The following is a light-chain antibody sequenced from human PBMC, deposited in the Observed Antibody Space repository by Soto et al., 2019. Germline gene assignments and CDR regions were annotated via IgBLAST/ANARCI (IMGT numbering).Light chain of an antibody. CDR1: SSNIGAGYD. CDR2: GNS. J-gene: IGLJ1*01. CDR3: QSYDSSLSGPYV. V-gene: IGLV1-40*01. Sequence: QSVLTQPPSVSGAPGQRVTISCTGSSSNIGAGYDVHWYQQLPGTAPKLLIYGNSNRPSGVPDRFSGSKSGTSASLAITGLQAEDEADCYCQSYDSSLSGPYVFGTGTKV.